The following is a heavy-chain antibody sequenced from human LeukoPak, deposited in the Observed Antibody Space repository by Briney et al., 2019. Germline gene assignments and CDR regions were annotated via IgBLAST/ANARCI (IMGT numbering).Heavy chain of an antibody. D-gene: IGHD1-20*01. J-gene: IGHJ4*02. Sequence: GGSLRLSCAASGFTFSSYAMHWVRQAPGKGLEWVALISYDGGNKYYADSVKGRFTISRDNSKNTLSLQMNSLRDEDTAVYYCTKVGDNFDFDYWGQGTLVTVSS. V-gene: IGHV3-30*18. CDR2: ISYDGGNK. CDR1: GFTFSSYA. CDR3: TKVGDNFDFDY.